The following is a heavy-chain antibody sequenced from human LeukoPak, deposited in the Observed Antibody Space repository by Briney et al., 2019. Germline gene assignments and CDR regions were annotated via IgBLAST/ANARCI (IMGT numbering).Heavy chain of an antibody. CDR1: GGSISSSSYY. D-gene: IGHD1-26*01. CDR2: ILYSGST. Sequence: SETLSLTCTVSGGSISSSSYYWGWIRQPPGKGLEWIGSILYSGSTYYNPSLKSRVSISVDTSKNQFSLKLSSVTAADTAVYYCARLVLRWELYWFDPWGQGTLVTVSS. J-gene: IGHJ5*02. CDR3: ARLVLRWELYWFDP. V-gene: IGHV4-39*07.